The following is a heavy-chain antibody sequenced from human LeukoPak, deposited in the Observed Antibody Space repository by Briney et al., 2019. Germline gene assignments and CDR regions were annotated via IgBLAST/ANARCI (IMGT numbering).Heavy chain of an antibody. V-gene: IGHV4-59*12. CDR1: GGSISSYY. D-gene: IGHD6-13*01. J-gene: IGHJ5*02. Sequence: SETLSLTCTVSGGSISSYYWSWIRQPPGKGLEWIGYIYYTGSTSYNPSLKSRVTISVDTSKNQFSLNLSSVTAADTAVYYCARDRSDPSSWYLRTTIDPWGQGTLVTVSS. CDR2: IYYTGST. CDR3: ARDRSDPSSWYLRTTIDP.